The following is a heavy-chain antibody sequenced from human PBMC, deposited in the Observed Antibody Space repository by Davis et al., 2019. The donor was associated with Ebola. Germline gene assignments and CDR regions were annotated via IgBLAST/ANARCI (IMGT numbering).Heavy chain of an antibody. D-gene: IGHD4-17*01. V-gene: IGHV3-48*03. CDR2: ISSSGSTI. CDR1: GFTFSSYE. J-gene: IGHJ4*02. Sequence: PGGSLRLSCAAPGFTFSSYEMNWVRQAPGKGLEWVSYISSSGSTIYYADSVKGRFTISRDNAKNSLYLQMNSLRAEDTAVYYCAREYGDYGFDYWGQGTLVTVSS. CDR3: AREYGDYGFDY.